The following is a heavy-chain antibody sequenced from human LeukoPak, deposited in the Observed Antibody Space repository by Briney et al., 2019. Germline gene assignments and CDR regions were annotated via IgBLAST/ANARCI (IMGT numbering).Heavy chain of an antibody. CDR3: ARRIGYSSAWPHWYFDL. J-gene: IGHJ2*01. Sequence: PSETLSLTCAVYVGSFSGYFWSWVRQPPGKGLEWIGEINHSGSTNYNPSLKSRVTISLDASKSQFSLKLSSVTAADTAAYYCARRIGYSSAWPHWYFDLWGRGTLVTVSS. D-gene: IGHD6-19*01. CDR2: INHSGST. CDR1: VGSFSGYF. V-gene: IGHV4-34*01.